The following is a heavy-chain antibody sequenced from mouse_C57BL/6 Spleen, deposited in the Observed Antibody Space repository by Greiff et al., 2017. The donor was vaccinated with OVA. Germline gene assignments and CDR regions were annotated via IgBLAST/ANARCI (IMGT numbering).Heavy chain of an antibody. CDR3: ARTAQATGYFDY. V-gene: IGHV1-82*01. CDR1: GYAFSSSW. CDR2: IYPGDGDT. Sequence: VQLQESGPELVKPGASVKISCKASGYAFSSSWMNWVQQRPGKGLEWIGRIYPGDGDTNYNGKFKGKATLTADKSSSTAYMQLSSLTSEDSAVYFWARTAQATGYFDYWGQGTTLTVSS. J-gene: IGHJ2*01. D-gene: IGHD3-2*02.